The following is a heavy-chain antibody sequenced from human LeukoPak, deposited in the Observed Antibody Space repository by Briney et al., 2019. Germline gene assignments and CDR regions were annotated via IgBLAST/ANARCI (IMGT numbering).Heavy chain of an antibody. CDR1: GFTFSSYG. J-gene: IGHJ1*01. CDR2: ISYDGSNK. D-gene: IGHD6-19*01. Sequence: GGSLRLSCAASGFTFSSYGMHWVRQAPGKGLEWVAVISYDGSNKYYADSVKGRFTISRDNSKNTLYLQMNSLRAEDTAVYYCAKDSVEGQWLPGDGYFQHWGQGTLVTVSS. CDR3: AKDSVEGQWLPGDGYFQH. V-gene: IGHV3-30*18.